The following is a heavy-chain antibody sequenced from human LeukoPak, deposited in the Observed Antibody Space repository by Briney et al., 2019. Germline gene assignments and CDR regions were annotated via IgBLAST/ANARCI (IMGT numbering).Heavy chain of an antibody. D-gene: IGHD3-9*01. CDR2: ISGSGGST. V-gene: IGHV3-23*01. CDR1: GFNFASNW. Sequence: GGSLRLSCAASGFNFASNWMHWVRQAPGKGLEWVSAISGSGGSTYYADSVKGRFTISRDNSKNTLYLQMNSLRAEDTAVYYCAKVYYDILTGYRVDGMDVWGQGTTVTVSS. J-gene: IGHJ6*02. CDR3: AKVYYDILTGYRVDGMDV.